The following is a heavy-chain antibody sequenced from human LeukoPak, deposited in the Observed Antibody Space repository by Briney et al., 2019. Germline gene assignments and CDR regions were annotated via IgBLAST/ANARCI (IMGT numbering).Heavy chain of an antibody. CDR3: ARGPLNAFDI. CDR1: GFTFRSYS. V-gene: IGHV3-21*01. CDR2: ISSSSSYI. J-gene: IGHJ3*02. Sequence: GGSLRLSCAASGFTFRSYSMNWVRQAPGKGLEWVSSISSSSSYIYYADSVKGRFTISRDNAKNSLYLQMNSLRAEDTAVYYCARGPLNAFDIWGQGTMVTVSS.